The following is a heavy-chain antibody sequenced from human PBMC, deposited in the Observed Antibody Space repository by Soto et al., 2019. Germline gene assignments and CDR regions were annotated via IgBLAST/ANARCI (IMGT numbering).Heavy chain of an antibody. CDR3: AGLWSGGSCYSVGQDY. CDR2: IIPIFGTA. CDR1: GGTFSSYA. Sequence: QVQLVQSGAEVKKPGSSVKVSCKASGGTFSSYAISWVRQAPGQGLEWMGGIIPIFGTANYAQKFQGRVTSTADESTSTAYMELSSLRSEDTAVYYCAGLWSGGSCYSVGQDYWGQGTLVTVSS. D-gene: IGHD2-15*01. J-gene: IGHJ4*02. V-gene: IGHV1-69*01.